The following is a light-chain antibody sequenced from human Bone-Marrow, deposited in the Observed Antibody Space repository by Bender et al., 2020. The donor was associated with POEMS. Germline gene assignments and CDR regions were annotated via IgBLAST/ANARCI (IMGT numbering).Light chain of an antibody. V-gene: IGLV2-14*03. CDR2: DVT. Sequence: QSALTQPASVSGSPGQSITISCTGSSSDVGGYNFVSWYQQHPDKAPKLMIYDVTNRSSGVSVRFSGSKSGNTASLTISGLQAEDEADYYCSSYTSSTTYVFGTGTKVTVL. CDR1: SSDVGGYNF. J-gene: IGLJ1*01. CDR3: SSYTSSTTYV.